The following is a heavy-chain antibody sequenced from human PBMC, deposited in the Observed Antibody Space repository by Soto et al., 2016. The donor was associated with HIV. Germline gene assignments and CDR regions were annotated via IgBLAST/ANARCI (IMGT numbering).Heavy chain of an antibody. D-gene: IGHD3-10*01. CDR1: GFTVSSNY. CDR2: IYSGGST. J-gene: IGHJ6*02. Sequence: EVQLVETGGGLIQPGGSLRLSCAASGFTVSSNYMSWVRQAPGKGLEWVSVIYSGGSTYYADSMKGRFTISRDNSKNTLYLQMNSLRAEDTAVYYCAREAPGSGSYLRLSGMDVWGQGTTVTVSS. V-gene: IGHV3-53*02. CDR3: AREAPGSGSYLRLSGMDV.